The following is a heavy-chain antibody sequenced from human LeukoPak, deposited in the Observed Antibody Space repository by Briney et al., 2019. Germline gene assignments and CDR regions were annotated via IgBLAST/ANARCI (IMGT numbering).Heavy chain of an antibody. J-gene: IGHJ3*02. Sequence: PGGSLRLSCAASGFTFSSYSMNWVRQAPGKGLEWVSSISSSSSYIYYADSVKGRFTISRDNAKNSLYLQMNSLRAEDTALYYCAKDRGNGDAFDIWGQGTMVTVSS. D-gene: IGHD3-10*01. CDR3: AKDRGNGDAFDI. CDR2: ISSSSSYI. CDR1: GFTFSSYS. V-gene: IGHV3-21*04.